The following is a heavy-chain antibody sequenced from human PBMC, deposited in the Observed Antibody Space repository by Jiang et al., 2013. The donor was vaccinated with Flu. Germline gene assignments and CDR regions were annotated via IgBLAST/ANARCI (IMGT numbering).Heavy chain of an antibody. J-gene: IGHJ4*02. CDR1: GGSISSYY. Sequence: GLVKPSETLSLICSVSGGSISSYYWSWIRQPPGKGLEWIGYIHYSGRTKSNPSLKSRLTISIDTSRSQFYLNLNSVTAADTAVYFCVRHADGYSHLNWGQGMLVTVSP. V-gene: IGHV4-59*08. D-gene: IGHD4-11*01. CDR2: IHYSGRT. CDR3: VRHADGYSHLN.